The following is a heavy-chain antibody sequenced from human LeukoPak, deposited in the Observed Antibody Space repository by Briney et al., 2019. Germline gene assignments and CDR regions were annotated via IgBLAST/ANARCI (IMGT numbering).Heavy chain of an antibody. J-gene: IGHJ4*02. D-gene: IGHD2-15*01. Sequence: GGSLRLSCAASGFTFSSYSMNWVRQAPGKGLEWVSSISSRTSYIYYADSLTRRFTISRDNAKNSLYLQMNSLRAEDTAVYYCARDLELSWGQGTLVTVSS. CDR2: ISSRTSYI. V-gene: IGHV3-21*01. CDR1: GFTFSSYS. CDR3: ARDLELS.